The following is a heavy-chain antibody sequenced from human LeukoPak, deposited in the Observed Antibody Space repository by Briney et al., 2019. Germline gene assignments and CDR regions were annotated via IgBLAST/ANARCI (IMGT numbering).Heavy chain of an antibody. J-gene: IGHJ6*03. CDR1: GFTFSSYS. CDR2: ISSSSSYI. CDR3: ARDSEIRYFDWSLTMDV. V-gene: IGHV3-21*01. D-gene: IGHD3-9*01. Sequence: KPGGSLRLSCAASGFTFSSYSMNWVRQAPGKGLEWVSSISSSSSYIYYADSVKGRFTISRDNAKNSLYLQMNSLRAEDTAVYYCARDSEIRYFDWSLTMDVWGKGTTVTVSS.